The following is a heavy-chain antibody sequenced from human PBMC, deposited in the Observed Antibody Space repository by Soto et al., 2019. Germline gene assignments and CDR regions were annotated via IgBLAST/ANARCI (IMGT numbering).Heavy chain of an antibody. V-gene: IGHV4-4*02. J-gene: IGHJ5*02. CDR3: ATRDCTNNVCHFP. CDR1: GGSISTNDW. Sequence: QVQLQESGPGLVKPSETLSLTCAVSGGSISTNDWWTWVRQPPGKGLEWIGDIHHTGSTTNYSPSLQSRVTVSIDKAENQCSLRLTSVTAADTAVYYCATRDCTNNVCHFPWGQGTLVTVSS. CDR2: IHHTGSTT. D-gene: IGHD2-8*01.